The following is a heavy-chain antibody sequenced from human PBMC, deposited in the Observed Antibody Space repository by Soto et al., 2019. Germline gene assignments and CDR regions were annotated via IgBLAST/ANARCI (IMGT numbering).Heavy chain of an antibody. CDR3: ARGVGVGATISNWFDP. V-gene: IGHV4-30-2*01. D-gene: IGHD1-26*01. CDR1: GGSISSGGYS. CDR2: IYHSGST. Sequence: QLQLQESGSGLVKPSQTLSLTCAVSGGSISSGGYSWSWIRQPPGKGLEWIGYIYHSGSTYYNPSLKSRVTISVDRSQNQFSLKLSSVTAADTAVYYCARGVGVGATISNWFDPWGQGTLVTVSS. J-gene: IGHJ5*02.